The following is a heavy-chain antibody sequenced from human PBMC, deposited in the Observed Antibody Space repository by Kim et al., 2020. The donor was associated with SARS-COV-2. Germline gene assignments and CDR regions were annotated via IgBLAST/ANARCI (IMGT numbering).Heavy chain of an antibody. CDR3: ARATTVLTWFDP. J-gene: IGHJ5*02. Sequence: YNPAPKTRVTITVDTSKDQFSLKLSSGTAADTAVYYCARATTVLTWFDPWGQGALVTVSS. D-gene: IGHD4-17*01. V-gene: IGHV4-59*01.